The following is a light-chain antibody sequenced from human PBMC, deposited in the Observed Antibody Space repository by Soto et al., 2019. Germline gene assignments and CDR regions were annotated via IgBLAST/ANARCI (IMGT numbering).Light chain of an antibody. CDR1: QSVSSSY. J-gene: IGKJ5*01. V-gene: IGKV3-20*01. CDR2: GAS. Sequence: EIVLTQSPGTLSLSTGERATLSCRASQSVSSSYLAWYQQKPGQAPRLLIYGASSRATGIPDRFSGSGSGTDFTLTISRLEPEDFAVYYCQQYGSSPRTFGQGTRLEI. CDR3: QQYGSSPRT.